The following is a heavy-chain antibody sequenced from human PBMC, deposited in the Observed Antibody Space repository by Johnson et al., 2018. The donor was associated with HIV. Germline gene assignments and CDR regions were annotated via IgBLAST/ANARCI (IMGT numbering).Heavy chain of an antibody. CDR1: GFTFSSYG. CDR3: ARDLRQFLEWSTTFDI. D-gene: IGHD3-3*01. CDR2: ISYDGST. J-gene: IGHJ3*02. Sequence: QVQLVESGGGVVQPGRSLRLSCAASGFTFSSYGMHWVRQAPGKGLEWVAVISYDGSTDYGDSVKGRFTISRDNSKNTVYLQMNSLRAEDTAVYYCARDLRQFLEWSTTFDIWGQGTMVTVSS. V-gene: IGHV3-30*19.